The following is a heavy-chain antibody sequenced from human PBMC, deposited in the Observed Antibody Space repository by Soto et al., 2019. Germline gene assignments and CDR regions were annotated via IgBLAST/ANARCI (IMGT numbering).Heavy chain of an antibody. CDR3: ARTYGSGWYEVDY. CDR2: IIPIFGTA. D-gene: IGHD6-19*01. CDR1: GGTFSSYA. J-gene: IGHJ4*02. Sequence: ASVKVSCKASGGTFSSYAISWVRQAPGQGLEWMGGIIPIFGTANYAQKFQGRVTITADKSTSTAYMELSSLRSEDTAVYYCARTYGSGWYEVDYWGQGTLVTVSS. V-gene: IGHV1-69*06.